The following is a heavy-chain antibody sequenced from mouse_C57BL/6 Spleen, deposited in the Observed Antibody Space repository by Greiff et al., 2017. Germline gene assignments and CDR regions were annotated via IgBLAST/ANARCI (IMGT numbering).Heavy chain of an antibody. D-gene: IGHD2-1*01. CDR3: ARDLWGNYYFDY. CDR1: GFTFSDYY. J-gene: IGHJ2*01. Sequence: EVQLVESEGGLVQPGSSMKLSCTASGFTFSDYYMAWVRQVPEKGLEWVANINYDGSSTYYLDSLKSRFIISRDNAKNILYLQMSSLKSEDTATYYCARDLWGNYYFDYWGQGTTLTVSS. CDR2: INYDGSST. V-gene: IGHV5-16*01.